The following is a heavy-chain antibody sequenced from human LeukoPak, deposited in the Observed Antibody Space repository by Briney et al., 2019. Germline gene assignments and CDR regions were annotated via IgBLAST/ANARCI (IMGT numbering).Heavy chain of an antibody. J-gene: IGHJ4*02. CDR1: GFNFSTYN. CDR3: ARVDYGSGSYLDY. D-gene: IGHD3-10*01. CDR2: IYSGGST. V-gene: IGHV3-53*01. Sequence: GGSLRLSCAASGFNFSTYNMNWVRQAPGKGQEWVSVIYSGGSTYYADSVKGRFTISRDNSKNTLYLQMNSLRAEDTAVYYCARVDYGSGSYLDYWGQGTLVTVSS.